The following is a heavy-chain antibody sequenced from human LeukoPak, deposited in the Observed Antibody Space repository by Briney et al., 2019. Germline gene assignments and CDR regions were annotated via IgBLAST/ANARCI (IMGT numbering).Heavy chain of an antibody. CDR3: AKYYYDSSGYPNWFDP. CDR1: GYTFTGYY. Sequence: ASVKVSCKASGYTFTGYYMHWVRQAPGQGLEWMGWINPNSGGTNYAQKFQGRVTMTRDTSISTAYMELSRLRSDDTAVYYCAKYYYDSSGYPNWFDPWGQGTLVTVSS. CDR2: INPNSGGT. D-gene: IGHD3-22*01. V-gene: IGHV1-2*02. J-gene: IGHJ5*02.